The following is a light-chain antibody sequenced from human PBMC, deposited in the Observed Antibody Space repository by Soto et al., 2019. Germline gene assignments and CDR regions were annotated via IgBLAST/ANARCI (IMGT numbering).Light chain of an antibody. CDR2: GAS. V-gene: IGKV3-15*01. Sequence: EIVMTQSPATLSVSPGERATLSCRASQSVRSNLAWYQQKPGQAPRLLIYGASTRATVIPARFSGSGSGTEFTLTISSLQSEDFAVYYCQQYNSWPPWTFGQGTKVEIK. CDR3: QQYNSWPPWT. J-gene: IGKJ1*01. CDR1: QSVRSN.